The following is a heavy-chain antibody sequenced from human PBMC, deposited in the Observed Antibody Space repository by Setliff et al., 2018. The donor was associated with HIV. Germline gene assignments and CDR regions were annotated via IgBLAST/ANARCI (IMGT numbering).Heavy chain of an antibody. CDR2: IHYSGST. Sequence: SETLSLTCTVSGASISSYYWSWIRQSPGKRLEWIGYIHYSGSTNYNPSPNSRVAILIDTSKNQFSLKLTSVTAADTAVYYCVGGGYSSPNWFDPWGQGTLVTVSS. V-gene: IGHV4-59*01. D-gene: IGHD6-13*01. CDR3: VGGGYSSPNWFDP. J-gene: IGHJ5*02. CDR1: GASISSYY.